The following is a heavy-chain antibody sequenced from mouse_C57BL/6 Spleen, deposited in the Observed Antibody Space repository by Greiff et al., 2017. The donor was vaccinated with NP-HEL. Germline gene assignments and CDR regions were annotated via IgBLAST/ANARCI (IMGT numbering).Heavy chain of an antibody. J-gene: IGHJ3*01. V-gene: IGHV3-6*01. CDR3: ARDDGYYTVAD. D-gene: IGHD2-3*01. Sequence: DVKLQESGPGLVKPSQSLSLTCSVTGYSITSGYYWNWIRQFPGNKLEWMGYISYDGSNTYIPSLKNRISITRATSKNQFFLKLKSVTTEDTATYYCARDDGYYTVADWGQGTLVTVSA. CDR1: GYSITSGYY. CDR2: ISYDGSN.